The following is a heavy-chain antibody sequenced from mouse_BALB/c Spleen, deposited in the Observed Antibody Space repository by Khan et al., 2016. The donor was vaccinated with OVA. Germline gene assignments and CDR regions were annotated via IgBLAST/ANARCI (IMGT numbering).Heavy chain of an antibody. CDR3: ARRGDYYGSSPAWFAY. J-gene: IGHJ3*01. CDR1: GFDFSRYW. V-gene: IGHV4-1*02. Sequence: EVQLVESGGGLVQPGGSLKLSCAASGFDFSRYWMSWVRQAPGKGIEWIGEINPDSSTINYTPSLKDKFIISRDNAKNTLYLQMSKVRSEDTALYYCARRGDYYGSSPAWFAYWGQGTLVTVSA. CDR2: INPDSSTI. D-gene: IGHD1-1*01.